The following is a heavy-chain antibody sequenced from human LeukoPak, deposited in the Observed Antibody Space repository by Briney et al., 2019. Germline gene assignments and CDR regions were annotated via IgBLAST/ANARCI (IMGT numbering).Heavy chain of an antibody. Sequence: SETLSLTCTVSGGSISNGTSYWTWIRQPAGKSLEWLGRIYSSGSTNYNPSLKSRVTISVDTSKNQFSLKLSSVTAADTAVYYCARTTEAHSWRTRYYDYYMDVWGKGTTVTVSS. CDR2: IYSSGST. CDR3: ARTTEAHSWRTRYYDYYMDV. J-gene: IGHJ6*03. D-gene: IGHD6-13*01. V-gene: IGHV4-61*02. CDR1: GGSISNGTSY.